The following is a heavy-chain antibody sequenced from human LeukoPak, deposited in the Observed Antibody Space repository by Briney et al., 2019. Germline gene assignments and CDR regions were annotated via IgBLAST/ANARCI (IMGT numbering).Heavy chain of an antibody. J-gene: IGHJ4*02. CDR2: ISYDGSNK. CDR3: ARDLKPRYYDFWSGLLY. D-gene: IGHD3-3*01. V-gene: IGHV3-30-3*01. CDR1: GFTFSSYA. Sequence: PGGSLRLSCAASGFTFSSYAMHWVRQAPGKGLEWVAVISYDGSNKYYADSVKGRFTISRDNSKNTLYLQMNSLRAEDTAVYYCARDLKPRYYDFWSGLLYWGQGTLVTVSS.